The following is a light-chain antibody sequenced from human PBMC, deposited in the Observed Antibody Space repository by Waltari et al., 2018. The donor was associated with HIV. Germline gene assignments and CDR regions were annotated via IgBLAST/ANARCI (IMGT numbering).Light chain of an antibody. CDR3: QSFDSSLSGYV. CDR1: SATIGAGFA. CDR2: DNT. V-gene: IGLV1-40*01. Sequence: QSVLTQPPSVSGAPGQRVPISCTASSATIGAGFAVPEYQQLPGTAPKLLIYDNTNRPSGVPDRFSGSRSGSSASLAITGLQAEDEADYYCQSFDSSLSGYVFGTGTKVTVL. J-gene: IGLJ1*01.